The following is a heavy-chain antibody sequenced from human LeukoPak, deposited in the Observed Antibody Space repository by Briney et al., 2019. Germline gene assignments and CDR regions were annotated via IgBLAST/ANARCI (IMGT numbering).Heavy chain of an antibody. CDR3: AKDVGLYGDYYFDY. Sequence: GGSLRLSCAASGFTVITNDMTWVRQAPGKGLEWVSVLYSDGNTKYADSVQGRFTISRDNSKNTLYLQMNSLRAEDTAVYYCAKDVGLYGDYYFDYWGQGTLVTVSS. CDR1: GFTVITND. V-gene: IGHV3-53*05. J-gene: IGHJ4*02. CDR2: LYSDGNT. D-gene: IGHD4-17*01.